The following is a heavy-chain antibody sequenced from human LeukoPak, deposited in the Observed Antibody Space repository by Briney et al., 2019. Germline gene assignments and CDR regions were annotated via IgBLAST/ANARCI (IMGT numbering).Heavy chain of an antibody. CDR2: IYPGDSDT. D-gene: IGHD5-18*01. J-gene: IGHJ3*02. V-gene: IGHV5-51*01. CDR3: ASQTLRLGYGPGFMDAFDI. CDR1: GYSFTSYW. Sequence: GASLQISCKGSGYSFTSYWIAWVRQMPGKGLEWMGIIYPGDSDTRYSPSFQGQVTISADKSINTAYLQWSSLKASDTAMYYCASQTLRLGYGPGFMDAFDIWGQGTMVTVSS.